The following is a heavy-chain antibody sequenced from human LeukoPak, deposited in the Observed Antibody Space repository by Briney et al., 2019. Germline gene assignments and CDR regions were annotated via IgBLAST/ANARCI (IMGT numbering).Heavy chain of an antibody. J-gene: IGHJ4*02. V-gene: IGHV3-7*01. Sequence: HAGGSLRLSCVASGFTFVRHWMTWVRQAPGKGLEWVANINQDESEKYYVDSVKGRFTISRDNSKNTLYLQMNSLRAEDTAVYYCARSFDSSGYFQTYYFDYGGQGTLVTVSS. D-gene: IGHD3-22*01. CDR3: ARSFDSSGYFQTYYFDY. CDR2: INQDESEK. CDR1: GFTFVRHW.